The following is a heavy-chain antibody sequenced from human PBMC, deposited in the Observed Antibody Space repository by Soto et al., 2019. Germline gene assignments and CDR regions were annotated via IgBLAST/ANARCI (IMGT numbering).Heavy chain of an antibody. CDR3: AREHYGDSQYFDY. V-gene: IGHV3-30*04. CDR2: VSFDGKVT. J-gene: IGHJ4*02. D-gene: IGHD2-21*02. Sequence: QVQLVESGGGMAQAGTSLRLSCTGSGFTFNSLSLHWVRQGPDKGLEWVAVVSFDGKVTYYADSVKGRFTVSRDISKNTFYQQANSLRPEDTAVYYCAREHYGDSQYFDYWGQGTPVTVSS. CDR1: GFTFNSLS.